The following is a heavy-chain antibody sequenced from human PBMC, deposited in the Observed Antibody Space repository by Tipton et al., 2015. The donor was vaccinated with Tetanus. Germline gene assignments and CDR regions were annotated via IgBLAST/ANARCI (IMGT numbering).Heavy chain of an antibody. D-gene: IGHD3-16*01. Sequence: SLRLSCEISGFSFRNFGMSWVRQAPGKGLEWVSSISTTGHSTFYAASVKGRFTISRDNAQSSLFLQMNSLKAEDTALYYCAREESGGGFDYWGQGTLVTVSS. CDR1: GFSFRNFG. CDR2: ISTTGHST. CDR3: AREESGGGFDY. J-gene: IGHJ4*02. V-gene: IGHV3-21*01.